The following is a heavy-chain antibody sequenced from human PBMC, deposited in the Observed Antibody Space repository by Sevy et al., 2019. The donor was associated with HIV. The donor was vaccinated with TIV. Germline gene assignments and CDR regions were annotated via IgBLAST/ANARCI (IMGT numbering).Heavy chain of an antibody. CDR3: ARVAAAGSFDY. CDR2: ISSSSSTI. CDR1: GFTFSSYS. J-gene: IGHJ4*02. Sequence: GGSLRLSCAASGFTFSSYSMNWVRQAPGKGLEWVSYISSSSSTIYYAASVEGRFTISRDNAKNSLYLQMNSLRDDDTAVYYCARVAAAGSFDYWGQGTLVTVSS. V-gene: IGHV3-48*02. D-gene: IGHD6-13*01.